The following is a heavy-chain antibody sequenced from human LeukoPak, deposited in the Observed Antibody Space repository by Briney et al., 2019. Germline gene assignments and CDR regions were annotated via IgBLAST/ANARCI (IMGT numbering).Heavy chain of an antibody. CDR2: IITYNGNT. CDR1: GYTFTSYG. CDR3: AKTTVTSEEYFYYYMDV. J-gene: IGHJ6*03. Sequence: ASVKVSCKTSGYTFTSYGLSWVRQAPGQGLEWMGCIITYNGNTYYSQKLQGRVTMTTDTSTSTAYMELRSLRSDDTAVYYCAKTTVTSEEYFYYYMDVWGKGTTITVSS. V-gene: IGHV1-18*01. D-gene: IGHD4-17*01.